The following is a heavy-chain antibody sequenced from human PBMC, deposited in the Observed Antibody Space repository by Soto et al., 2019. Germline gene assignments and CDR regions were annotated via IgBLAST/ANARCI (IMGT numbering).Heavy chain of an antibody. CDR1: GGTFSSYT. V-gene: IGHV1-69*08. CDR2: IIPILGIA. Sequence: QVQLVQSGAEVKKPGSSVKVSCKASGGTFSSYTISWVRQAPGQGLEWMGRIIPILGIANYAQKFQGRVTITADKSTSTAYMELSSLRSEDTAVYYCARDGDEGCSGGSCYSSSFYNWFDPWGQGTLVTVSS. CDR3: ARDGDEGCSGGSCYSSSFYNWFDP. D-gene: IGHD2-15*01. J-gene: IGHJ5*02.